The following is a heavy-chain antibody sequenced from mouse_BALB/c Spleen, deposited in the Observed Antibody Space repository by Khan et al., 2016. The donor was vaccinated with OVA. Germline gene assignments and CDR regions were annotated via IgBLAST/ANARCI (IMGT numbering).Heavy chain of an antibody. Sequence: EVQLVESGPGLVKPSQSLSLTCTVTGYSITSNYAWNWIRQFPGNKLEWMGYISYSGSTNYNPSLNSRISITRATSKNQFFLQLNSVTTEDTATYYCARGNYYGYAMDYWGQGTSITVSS. D-gene: IGHD1-1*01. CDR3: ARGNYYGYAMDY. CDR2: ISYSGST. J-gene: IGHJ4*01. V-gene: IGHV3-2*02. CDR1: GYSITSNYA.